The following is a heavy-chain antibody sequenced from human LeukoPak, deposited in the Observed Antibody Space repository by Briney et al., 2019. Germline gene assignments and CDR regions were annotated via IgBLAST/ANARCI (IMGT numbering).Heavy chain of an antibody. CDR2: MNPNSGNT. J-gene: IGHJ6*03. V-gene: IGHV1-8*01. CDR3: ARVGESSSSRTDYYYYYMDV. CDR1: GYTFTSYD. Sequence: GASVKVSCKASGYTFTSYDINWVRQATGQGLEWMGWMNPNSGNTGYAQKFQGRVTMTRNTSISTAYMELSSPRSEDTAVYYCARVGESSSSRTDYYYYYMDVWGKGTTVTVSS. D-gene: IGHD6-13*01.